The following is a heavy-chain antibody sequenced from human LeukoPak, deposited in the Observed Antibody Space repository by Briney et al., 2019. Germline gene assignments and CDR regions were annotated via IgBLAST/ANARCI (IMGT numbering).Heavy chain of an antibody. V-gene: IGHV3-7*01. D-gene: IGHD1-7*01. CDR2: IKQEGTET. CDR1: GFTFSNYW. Sequence: PGGSLRLSCEASGFTFSNYWMTWVRQVPGKGLEWVADIKQEGTETYNVASVKGRFTLSRDNARNSLYLQMNYLGVDDTAVYYCARGGMTGTPDYWGQGTLVTVSS. CDR3: ARGGMTGTPDY. J-gene: IGHJ4*02.